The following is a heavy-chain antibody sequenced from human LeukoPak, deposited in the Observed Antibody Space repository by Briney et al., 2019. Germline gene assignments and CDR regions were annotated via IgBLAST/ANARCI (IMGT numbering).Heavy chain of an antibody. CDR2: INTNTGNP. J-gene: IGHJ3*02. D-gene: IGHD3-22*01. V-gene: IGHV7-4-1*02. CDR1: GYTFTIYA. CDR3: ASDSHSSGYYLDAFDI. Sequence: ASVTVSFTASGYTFTIYAMNWVRQAPGQGLEWMGWINTNTGNPTYAQGFTGRFVFSLDTSVSTAYLQISSLKAEDTAVYYCASDSHSSGYYLDAFDIRGQGTMVTVSS.